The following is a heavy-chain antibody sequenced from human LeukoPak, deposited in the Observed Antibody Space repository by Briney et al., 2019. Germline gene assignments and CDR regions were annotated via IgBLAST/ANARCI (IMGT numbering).Heavy chain of an antibody. D-gene: IGHD6-19*01. CDR1: GGSISSSSYY. J-gene: IGHJ4*02. CDR2: IYYSGST. Sequence: TSETLSLTCTVSGGSISSSSYYWGWIRQPPGKGLEWIGSIYYSGSTYYNPSLKSRVTISVDTSKNQFSLKLSSVTAADTAVYYCARGKESPQWLVRPPVRRAEPAFHYWGQGTLVTVSS. V-gene: IGHV4-39*01. CDR3: ARGKESPQWLVRPPVRRAEPAFHY.